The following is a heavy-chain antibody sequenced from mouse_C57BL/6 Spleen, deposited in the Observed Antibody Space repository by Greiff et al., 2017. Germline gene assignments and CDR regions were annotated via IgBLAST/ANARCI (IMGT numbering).Heavy chain of an antibody. V-gene: IGHV1-59*01. J-gene: IGHJ4*01. CDR1: GYTFTSYW. CDR2: IDPSDSYT. CDR3: ARRGLGNAMDY. Sequence: QVQLQQPGAELVRPGTSVKLSCKASGYTFTSYWMHWVKQRPGQGLEWIGVIDPSDSYTNYNQKFKGKATLTVDTSSSTAYMQLSSLTSEDSAVYYCARRGLGNAMDYWGQGTSVTVSS. D-gene: IGHD2-2*01.